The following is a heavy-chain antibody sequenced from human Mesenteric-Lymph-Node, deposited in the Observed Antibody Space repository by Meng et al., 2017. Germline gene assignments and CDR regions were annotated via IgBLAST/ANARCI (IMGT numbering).Heavy chain of an antibody. Sequence: VRVSDSGPGLVKPSGTLSLTCAVSGGSMSSTNWWRWVRQPPGKGLEWIGEIYHSGSTNYNPSLKSRVSISVDKSKNQFSLKLSSVTAADTAVYYCARADKVRFDYWGQGTLVTVSS. V-gene: IGHV4-4*02. CDR2: IYHSGST. CDR1: GGSMSSTNW. J-gene: IGHJ4*02. CDR3: ARADKVRFDY.